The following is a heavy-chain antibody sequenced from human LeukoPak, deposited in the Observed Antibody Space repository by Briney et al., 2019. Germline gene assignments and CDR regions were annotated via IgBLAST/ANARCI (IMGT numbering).Heavy chain of an antibody. J-gene: IGHJ4*02. CDR2: INHSGST. Sequence: PSQTLSLTCAVYGGSFSGYYWSWIRQPPGKGLEWIGEINHSGSTNYNPSLKSRVTISVDTSKNQFSLKLSSVTAADTAVYYCASGWGVLWYFDYWGQGTLVTVSS. V-gene: IGHV4-34*01. CDR1: GGSFSGYY. D-gene: IGHD3-10*01. CDR3: ASGWGVLWYFDY.